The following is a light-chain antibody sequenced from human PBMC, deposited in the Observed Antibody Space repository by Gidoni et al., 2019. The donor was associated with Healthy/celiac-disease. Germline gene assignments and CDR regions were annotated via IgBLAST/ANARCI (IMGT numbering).Light chain of an antibody. CDR3: QQYNNWPPYT. Sequence: EIVMTKSPATLSVSPGERATLSCRASQSVSSNLAWYQQKPGQAPRLLIYGASTRATGIPARFSGSGSGTEFTLTISSLQSEDFAVDYCQQYNNWPPYTFXQXTKLEIK. J-gene: IGKJ2*01. CDR1: QSVSSN. CDR2: GAS. V-gene: IGKV3-15*01.